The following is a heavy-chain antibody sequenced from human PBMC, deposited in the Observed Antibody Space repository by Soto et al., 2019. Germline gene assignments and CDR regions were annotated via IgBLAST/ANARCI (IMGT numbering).Heavy chain of an antibody. CDR1: GGSLSDYF. V-gene: IGHV4-34*01. CDR2: INHLGSI. D-gene: IGHD3-10*01. Sequence: SETLSLTCVVSGGSLSDYFWSWIRQPPGMALEWIGEINHLGSINYNPSLKSRVTMSVDTSKNQFSLTLNSVTAADTAVYYCAPRWFGELYYDYGMDVWGQGTTVTVSS. CDR3: APRWFGELYYDYGMDV. J-gene: IGHJ6*02.